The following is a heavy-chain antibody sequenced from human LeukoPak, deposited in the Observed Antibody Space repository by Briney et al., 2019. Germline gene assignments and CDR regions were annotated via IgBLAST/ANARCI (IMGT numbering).Heavy chain of an antibody. V-gene: IGHV5-51*01. CDR1: GYSFTSYW. J-gene: IGHJ3*02. D-gene: IGHD3-22*01. CDR2: IYPGDSDT. CDR3: ARQTHYYDSSGYYYVGTAFDI. Sequence: GESLKISCQGSGYSFTSYWIGWVRQMPGKGLEWMGIIYPGDSDTRYSPSFQGQVTISADKSISTAYLQWSSLKASDTAMYYCARQTHYYDSSGYYYVGTAFDIWGQGTMVTVSS.